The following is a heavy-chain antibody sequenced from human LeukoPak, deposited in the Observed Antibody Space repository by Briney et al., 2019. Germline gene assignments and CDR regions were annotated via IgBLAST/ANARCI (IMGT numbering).Heavy chain of an antibody. CDR3: ARIGGATVTTFRPYYYYMDV. CDR2: INPNSGGT. CDR1: GYIFIGYY. J-gene: IGHJ6*03. V-gene: IGHV1-2*02. D-gene: IGHD4-17*01. Sequence: ASVRVSCKTSGYIFIGYYMHWVRQAPGQGLEWMGWINPNSGGTNYAQKFQGRVTMTRDTSISTAYMELSRLRSDDTAVYYCARIGGATVTTFRPYYYYMDVWGKGTTVTVSS.